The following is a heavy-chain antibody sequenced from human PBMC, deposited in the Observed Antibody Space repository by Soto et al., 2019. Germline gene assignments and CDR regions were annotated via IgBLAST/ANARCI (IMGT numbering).Heavy chain of an antibody. V-gene: IGHV1-58*01. CDR2: IVVGSGNT. Sequence: ASVKVSCKASGFTFTSSAVQWVRQARGQRLEWIGWIVVGSGNTNYAQKFQERVTITRDMSTSTAYMELSSLRSEDTAVYYCAREGGSGPMQWLPRGPFEIWGKGTMVTV. J-gene: IGHJ3*02. D-gene: IGHD6-19*01. CDR3: AREGGSGPMQWLPRGPFEI. CDR1: GFTFTSSA.